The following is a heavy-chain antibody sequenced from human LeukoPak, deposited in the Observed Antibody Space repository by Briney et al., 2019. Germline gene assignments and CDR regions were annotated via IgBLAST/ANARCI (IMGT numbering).Heavy chain of an antibody. D-gene: IGHD3-22*01. CDR3: AKAVNYYDSSGFDY. CDR1: GFTFSSYG. V-gene: IGHV3-33*06. Sequence: PGGSLRLSCAASGFTFSSYGMHWVRQAPGKGLEWAAVIWYDGSNKYYADSVKGRFTIPRDNSKNTLYLQMNSLRAEDTAVYYCAKAVNYYDSSGFDYWGQGTLVTVSS. J-gene: IGHJ4*02. CDR2: IWYDGSNK.